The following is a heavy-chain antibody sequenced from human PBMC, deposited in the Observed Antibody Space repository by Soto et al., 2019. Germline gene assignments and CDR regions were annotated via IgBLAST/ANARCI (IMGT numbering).Heavy chain of an antibody. Sequence: QITLKESGPTLVKPTQTLTLTCTFSGFSLSSSGVGVGWIRQPPGKALEWVALIYWDDTKSYSPSLKRGLTITKDTSKNQVVLTMTNMDPVDTATYYCAHIRVTMIVGAGYFQHWGQGTLVNVSS. CDR1: GFSLSSSGVG. J-gene: IGHJ1*01. V-gene: IGHV2-5*02. D-gene: IGHD3-22*01. CDR2: IYWDDTK. CDR3: AHIRVTMIVGAGYFQH.